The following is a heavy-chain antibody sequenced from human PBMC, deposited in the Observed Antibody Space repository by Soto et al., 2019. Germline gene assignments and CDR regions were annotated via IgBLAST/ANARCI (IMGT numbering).Heavy chain of an antibody. CDR2: INAGNGNT. CDR1: GYTFTSYA. J-gene: IGHJ4*02. Sequence: ASVKVSCKASGYTFTSYAMHWVRQAPGQRLERMGWINAGNGNTKYSQKFQGRVTITGDTSASTAYMELSSLRSEDTAVYYCARVIGYFSCIDCWGQGKQGTVSS. D-gene: IGHD5-18*01. CDR3: ARVIGYFSCIDC. V-gene: IGHV1-3*01.